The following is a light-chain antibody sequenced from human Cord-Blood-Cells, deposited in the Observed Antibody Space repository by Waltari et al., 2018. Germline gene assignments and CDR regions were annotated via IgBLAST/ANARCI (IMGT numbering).Light chain of an antibody. CDR3: QQYDNLPLT. J-gene: IGKJ4*01. CDR1: QDLSTY. V-gene: IGKV1-33*01. Sequence: DIQMTPSPSFLSASVGDRLTITCQASQDLSTYFNWYQQKPGKAPKRLIYDASNLETGVPSRFSGSGSGTDFTFTISSLQPEDIATYYCQQYDNLPLTFGGGTKVEIK. CDR2: DAS.